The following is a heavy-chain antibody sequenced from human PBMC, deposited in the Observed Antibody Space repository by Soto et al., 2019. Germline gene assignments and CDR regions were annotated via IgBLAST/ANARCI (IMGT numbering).Heavy chain of an antibody. J-gene: IGHJ4*01. D-gene: IGHD1-7*01. Sequence: EVQWMESGGDFVQPGRSLRLSCAASGFPFSNHAKSWVRQAPGKGLEWLSAISATGGSTYYADSVRGRFSISRDNSKNTVFLQMDSLTAEDTAVYLCAKNYNWNFVVEYWGRGTLVTVS. CDR3: AKNYNWNFVVEY. CDR1: GFPFSNHA. CDR2: ISATGGST. V-gene: IGHV3-23*01.